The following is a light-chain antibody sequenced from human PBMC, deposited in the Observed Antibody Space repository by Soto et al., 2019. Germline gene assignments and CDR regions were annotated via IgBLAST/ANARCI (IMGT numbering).Light chain of an antibody. J-gene: IGLJ2*01. CDR2: EVS. CDR1: SSDVGGYKS. V-gene: IGLV2-14*01. CDR3: SSYINTNTLV. Sequence: QSVLTQPASVSGSPGQSIAISCSGTSSDVGGYKSVSWYQHHPGKVPKLVIFEVSNRPSGVSNRFSGSKSGNTASLTISGLQAEDEADYYCSSYINTNTLVFGGGTKLTVL.